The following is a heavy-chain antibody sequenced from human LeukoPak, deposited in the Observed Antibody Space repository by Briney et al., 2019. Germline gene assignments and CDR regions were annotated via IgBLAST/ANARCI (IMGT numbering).Heavy chain of an antibody. CDR1: GFTFSVYY. V-gene: IGHV3-11*03. CDR3: TRQTRTVDPLSF. D-gene: IGHD4-23*01. CDR2: ISGRSSYT. J-gene: IGHJ4*02. Sequence: MTGGSLRLSCAASGFTFSVYYMTWIRQAPGKGLEWVSCISGRSSYTIYADSVKGRFTISRDEAKNTLCLEMNCLSAEDTAVYFCTRQTRTVDPLSFWGPGTLVTVSS.